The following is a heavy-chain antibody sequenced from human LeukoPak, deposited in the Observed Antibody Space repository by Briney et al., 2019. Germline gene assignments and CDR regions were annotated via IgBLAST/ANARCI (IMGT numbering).Heavy chain of an antibody. Sequence: PSETLSLTCTVSGGSISSSSYYWGWIRQPPGKGLEWIGTMYYSGSTHHNPSLKSRVTISVDTSKNQFSLKLSSVTAADTAVYYCARRRVAVAGDAFDIWGQGTMVTVSS. D-gene: IGHD6-19*01. CDR1: GGSISSSSYY. CDR3: ARRRVAVAGDAFDI. V-gene: IGHV4-39*01. J-gene: IGHJ3*02. CDR2: MYYSGST.